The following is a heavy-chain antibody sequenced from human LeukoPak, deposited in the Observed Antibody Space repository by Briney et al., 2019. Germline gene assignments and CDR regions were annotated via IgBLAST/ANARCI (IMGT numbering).Heavy chain of an antibody. J-gene: IGHJ4*02. CDR2: IKQDGGET. CDR3: AKDIVGSSRD. V-gene: IGHV3-7*03. D-gene: IGHD6-6*01. Sequence: GGSLRLSCAASGFTLSSYAMSWVRQAPGKGLEWVANIKQDGGETYFADSVKGRFIISRDNSKNSLYLQMNSLRAEDTAVYYCAKDIVGSSRDWGQGTLVTVSS. CDR1: GFTLSSYA.